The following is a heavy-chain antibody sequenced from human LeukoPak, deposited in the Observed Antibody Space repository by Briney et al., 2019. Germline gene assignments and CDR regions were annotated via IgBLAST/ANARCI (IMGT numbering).Heavy chain of an antibody. Sequence: PSETLSLTCAVYGGSFSGYYWSWIRQPPGKGLEWIGEINHSGSTNYNPSLKSRVTISVDTSKNQFSLKLSSVTAADTAVYYCARGEITEFDYWGQGTLVTVSS. CDR3: ARGEITEFDY. CDR2: INHSGST. J-gene: IGHJ4*02. CDR1: GGSFSGYY. D-gene: IGHD3-16*01. V-gene: IGHV4-34*01.